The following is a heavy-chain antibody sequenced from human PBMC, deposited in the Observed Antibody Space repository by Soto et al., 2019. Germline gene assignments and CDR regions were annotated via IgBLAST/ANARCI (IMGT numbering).Heavy chain of an antibody. V-gene: IGHV3-23*01. D-gene: IGHD2-21*01. Sequence: LESGGGLVQPGGSLRLSCAASGFTFSNYPMSWVRQAPGKGLEWVSGISGSGGTTYYADSVRGRFTISRDNSGNTLFLQMNSLRAEDTAVYYCAKQNLVVAIDYFGQGALVTVSS. CDR2: ISGSGGTT. CDR3: AKQNLVVAIDY. J-gene: IGHJ4*02. CDR1: GFTFSNYP.